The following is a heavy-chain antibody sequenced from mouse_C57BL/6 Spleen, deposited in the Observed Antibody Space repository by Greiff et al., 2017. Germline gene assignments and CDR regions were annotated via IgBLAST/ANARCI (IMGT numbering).Heavy chain of an antibody. CDR3: AREAYSNYYDY. CDR2: IYPGSGST. D-gene: IGHD2-5*01. CDR1: GYTFTSYW. V-gene: IGHV1-55*01. Sequence: QVQLQQPGAELVKPGASVKMSCKASGYTFTSYWITWVKQRPGQGLEWIGDIYPGSGSTNYNEKFKSKATLTVDTPSSTAYMQLSSLTSEDSAVYYCAREAYSNYYDYWGQGTTLTVSS. J-gene: IGHJ2*01.